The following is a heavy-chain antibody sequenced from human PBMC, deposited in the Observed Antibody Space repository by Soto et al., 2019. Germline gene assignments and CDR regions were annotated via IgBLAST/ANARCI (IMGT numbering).Heavy chain of an antibody. CDR2: INAGNGNT. CDR3: ARGGLRYFDWLST. V-gene: IGHV1-3*01. CDR1: GYTFTIYA. D-gene: IGHD3-9*01. Sequence: ASVKVSCKASGYTFTIYAMHWVRQAPGQRLEWMGWINAGNGNTKYSQKFQGRVTITRDTSASTAYMELSSLRSEDAAVYYCARGGLRYFDWLSTWGQGTLVTVSS. J-gene: IGHJ4*02.